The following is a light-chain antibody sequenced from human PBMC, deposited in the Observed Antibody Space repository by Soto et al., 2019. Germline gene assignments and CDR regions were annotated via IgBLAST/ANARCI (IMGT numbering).Light chain of an antibody. CDR3: SSYTSTTTRV. CDR2: DVS. CDR1: SSDIGGYNY. J-gene: IGLJ1*01. Sequence: QSALTQPASVSGSPGHSITISCTGTSSDIGGYNYVSWYQQHPGKAPKLKIYDVSNRPSGVSNRLSGSKSGNTASLTISGLQAEDEADYYCSSYTSTTTRVFGTGTKVTVL. V-gene: IGLV2-14*01.